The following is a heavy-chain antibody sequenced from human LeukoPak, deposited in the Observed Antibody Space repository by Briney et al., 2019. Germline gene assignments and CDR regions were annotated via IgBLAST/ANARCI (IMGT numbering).Heavy chain of an antibody. J-gene: IGHJ5*02. CDR3: ARDPSPPRSGSHYPNWFDP. Sequence: QPSETLSLTCTVSGGSISSYYWSWIRQPPGKGLEWIGYIDYSGSTNYNPSLKSRVTISVDTSKNQFSLTLSSVTAADTAVYYCARDPSPPRSGSHYPNWFDPWGQGTLVTVSS. CDR1: GGSISSYY. V-gene: IGHV4-59*12. CDR2: IDYSGST. D-gene: IGHD3-10*01.